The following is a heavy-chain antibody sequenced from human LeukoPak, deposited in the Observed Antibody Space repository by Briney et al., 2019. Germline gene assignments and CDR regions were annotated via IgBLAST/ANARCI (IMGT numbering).Heavy chain of an antibody. V-gene: IGHV4-61*05. J-gene: IGHJ4*02. CDR3: AVEVGSRFDY. D-gene: IGHD1-26*01. Sequence: SETLSLTCTVSGVSISTSRYYWGWIRQPPGKGLEWIGYIYYSGSTNYNPSLKSRVTISVDTSKNQFSLKLSSVTAADTAVYYCAVEVGSRFDYWGQGTLVTVSS. CDR2: IYYSGST. CDR1: GVSISTSRYY.